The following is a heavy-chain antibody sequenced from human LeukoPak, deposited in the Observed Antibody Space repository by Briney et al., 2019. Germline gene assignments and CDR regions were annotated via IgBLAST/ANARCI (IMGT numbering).Heavy chain of an antibody. CDR3: ARDPTGGYSDY. V-gene: IGHV3-48*04. CDR2: ISSCSNTI. J-gene: IGHJ4*02. CDR1: GFTFSSYS. Sequence: GGSLRLSCAASGFTFSSYSMNWVRQAPGKGLEWVSYISSCSNTIYYADSMKGRFTISRDNAKNSLYLQMNSLRAEDTAVYYCARDPTGGYSDYWGQGTLVAVSS. D-gene: IGHD3-22*01.